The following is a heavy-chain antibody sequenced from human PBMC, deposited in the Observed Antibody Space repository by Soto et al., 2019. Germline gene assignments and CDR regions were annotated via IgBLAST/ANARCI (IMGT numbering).Heavy chain of an antibody. Sequence: QVQLVQSGAEVKRPGASVRLSCKASGYSFIDHYIHWVRQAPGQGLAWMGVINPDGGSTSYAHRCQGRVTVTTDTSTSTVYMDLTSLRSDDTAVDYYARDPQYWNYWGFWDSWGQGTLVTVST. CDR1: GYSFIDHY. D-gene: IGHD1-7*01. V-gene: IGHV1-46*01. CDR2: INPDGGST. CDR3: ARDPQYWNYWGFWDS. J-gene: IGHJ5*01.